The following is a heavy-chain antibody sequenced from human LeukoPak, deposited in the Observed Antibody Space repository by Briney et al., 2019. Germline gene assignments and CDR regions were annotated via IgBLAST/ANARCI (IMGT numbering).Heavy chain of an antibody. J-gene: IGHJ4*02. V-gene: IGHV3-23*01. CDR2: IGYGAGDT. CDR1: GFTVSSYA. D-gene: IGHD4-17*01. Sequence: PGGSLRLSCAASGFTVSSYAMTWVRQAPGKGLEWVSAIGYGAGDTYYADSVKGGFTISRDNSMNTLYLQMSSLRADDTALYYCAKDDDGHHHGVDHWGQGTLVTVSS. CDR3: AKDDDGHHHGVDH.